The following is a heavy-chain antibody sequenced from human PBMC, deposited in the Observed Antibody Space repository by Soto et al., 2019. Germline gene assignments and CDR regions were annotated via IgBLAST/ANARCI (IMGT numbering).Heavy chain of an antibody. J-gene: IGHJ4*02. CDR1: VFIFNTYG. V-gene: IGHV3-30*18. D-gene: IGHD5-18*01. CDR3: AKDIVKYTYGACDY. Sequence: GGPLRLSCSSSVFIFNTYGMYWVRQAPGKGLEWVAAISYDGSNQYHADSVKGRFTISRDNSKSTLYLQMNSLRVDDTAVYYCAKDIVKYTYGACDYWGQGALVTVSS. CDR2: ISYDGSNQ.